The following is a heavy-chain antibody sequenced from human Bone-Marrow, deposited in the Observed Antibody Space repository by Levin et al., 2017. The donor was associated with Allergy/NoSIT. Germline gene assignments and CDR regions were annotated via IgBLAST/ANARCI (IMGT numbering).Heavy chain of an antibody. D-gene: IGHD3-10*01. Sequence: GESLKISCQGSGYSFTSYWIGWVRQMPGKGLEWMGIIYSGDSDTRYSPSFQGQVTISADKSISTAYLQWSSLKASDTAMYYCARHGSYYGSGTHPMGNNWFDPWGQGTLVTVSS. CDR1: GYSFTSYW. J-gene: IGHJ5*02. CDR3: ARHGSYYGSGTHPMGNNWFDP. CDR2: IYSGDSDT. V-gene: IGHV5-51*01.